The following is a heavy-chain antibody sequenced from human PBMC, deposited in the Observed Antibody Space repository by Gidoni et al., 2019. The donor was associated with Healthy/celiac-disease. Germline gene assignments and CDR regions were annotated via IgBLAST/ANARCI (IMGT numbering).Heavy chain of an antibody. Sequence: QVQLVEAGGGVVQPGRSLRLSRAASGFTFSRYGMHGVRQAQGKGLEWVAVISYDGSNKYYADSVKGRFTISRDNSKNTLYLQMNSLRAEDTAVYYCAKLAVGATDFDYWGQGTLVTVSS. CDR1: GFTFSRYG. D-gene: IGHD1-26*01. CDR2: ISYDGSNK. V-gene: IGHV3-30*18. J-gene: IGHJ4*02. CDR3: AKLAVGATDFDY.